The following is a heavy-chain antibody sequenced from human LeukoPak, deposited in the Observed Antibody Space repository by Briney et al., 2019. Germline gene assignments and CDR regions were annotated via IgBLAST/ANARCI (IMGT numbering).Heavy chain of an antibody. D-gene: IGHD3-9*01. CDR3: ARDYDILTGYYGGSYYFDY. CDR1: GYTFTGYY. V-gene: IGHV1-2*02. CDR2: INPNSGGT. J-gene: IGHJ4*02. Sequence: ASVKASCKASGYTFTGYYMHWVRQAPGQGLEWMGWINPNSGGTNYAQKFQGRVTMTRDTSISTAYMELSRLRSDDTAVYYCARDYDILTGYYGGSYYFDYWGQGTLVTVSS.